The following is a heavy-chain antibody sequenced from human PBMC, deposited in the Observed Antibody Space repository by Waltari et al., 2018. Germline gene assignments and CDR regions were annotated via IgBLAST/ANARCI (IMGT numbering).Heavy chain of an antibody. Sequence: QVQLVQSGAEVKKPGSSVKVSCKASGGTFSSYAISWVRQAPGQGLEWMGGIIPIVGTANYTQKFQGRVTITTDESTSTAYMELSSLRSEDTAVYYCVSVARTYYDFWSGYDYWGQGTLVTVSS. CDR3: VSVARTYYDFWSGYDY. CDR1: GGTFSSYA. D-gene: IGHD3-3*01. V-gene: IGHV1-69*05. J-gene: IGHJ4*02. CDR2: IIPIVGTA.